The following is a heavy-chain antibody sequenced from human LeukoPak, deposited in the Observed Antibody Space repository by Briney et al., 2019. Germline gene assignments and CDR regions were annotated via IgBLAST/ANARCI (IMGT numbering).Heavy chain of an antibody. CDR2: IYYSGST. J-gene: IGHJ6*02. D-gene: IGHD2-21*02. Sequence: SETLSLTCTVSGGSIRSYYWSWIRQPPGQGLEWIGYIYYSGSTKYNPSLKSRVTISVDTSKNQFSLNVSSVTAAATAVYYCARHDSVVYYGMDVWGQGTTVTVSS. V-gene: IGHV4-59*08. CDR1: GGSIRSYY. CDR3: ARHDSVVYYGMDV.